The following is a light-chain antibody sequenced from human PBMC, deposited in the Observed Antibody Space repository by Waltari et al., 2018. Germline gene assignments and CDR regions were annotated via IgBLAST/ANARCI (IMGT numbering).Light chain of an antibody. CDR3: QSADSSGTYVV. V-gene: IGLV3-25*03. J-gene: IGLJ2*01. Sequence: SYELTQPPSVSVSPGQTARITCSGDALPKQYAYWYQQKPGQAPVPVIYQESERPSGIPERFSGSSSGTTVTLTISGVQAEDEADYYCQSADSSGTYVVFGGGTKLTVL. CDR2: QES. CDR1: ALPKQY.